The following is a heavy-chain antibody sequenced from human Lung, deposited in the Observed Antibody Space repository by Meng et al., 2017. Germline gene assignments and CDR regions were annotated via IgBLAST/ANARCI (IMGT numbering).Heavy chain of an antibody. CDR3: ESESSGYYYGEFDY. J-gene: IGHJ4*02. V-gene: IGHV3-20*01. Sequence: EGESVECGGGVGRPGGSLRLSCAASGFTFDDYGMSWVRQAPGKGLEWVSGINWNGGSTGYADSVKGRFTISRDNAKNSLYLQMNSLRAEDTALYHCESESSGYYYGEFDYWGQGTLVTVSS. D-gene: IGHD3-22*01. CDR2: INWNGGST. CDR1: GFTFDDYG.